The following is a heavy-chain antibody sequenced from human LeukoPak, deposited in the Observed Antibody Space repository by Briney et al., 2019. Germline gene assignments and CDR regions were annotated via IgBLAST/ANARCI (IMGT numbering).Heavy chain of an antibody. J-gene: IGHJ5*02. V-gene: IGHV3-48*03. D-gene: IGHD1/OR15-1a*01. Sequence: PPGGSLRLSCAASGFTFRSYEMNWVRQAPGKGLEWVSYISSSGSTMYYADSVKGRFTISRDNAKNSLYLQMNSLRAEDTAVYYCARDGGTTSTGNWLDRWGQGTLVTVSS. CDR2: ISSSGSTM. CDR3: ARDGGTTSTGNWLDR. CDR1: GFTFRSYE.